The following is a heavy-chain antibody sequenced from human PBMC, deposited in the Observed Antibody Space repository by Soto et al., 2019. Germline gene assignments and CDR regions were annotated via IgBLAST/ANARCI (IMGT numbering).Heavy chain of an antibody. Sequence: EVQLVETGGGLIQPGGSLRLSCAASGFTVSNTYMTWVRQPPGKGLECVSVIYTAGGTNYADSVKGRFIISRDNSKNTLYLQINSLRVEDTAVYYCARALPVAKGGFDPWGQGTLVTVSS. CDR1: GFTVSNTY. CDR3: ARALPVAKGGFDP. D-gene: IGHD2-2*01. J-gene: IGHJ5*02. V-gene: IGHV3-53*02. CDR2: IYTAGGT.